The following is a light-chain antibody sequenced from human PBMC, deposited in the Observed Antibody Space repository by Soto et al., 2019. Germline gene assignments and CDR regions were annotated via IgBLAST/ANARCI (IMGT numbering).Light chain of an antibody. CDR3: GTWDTGLVWV. CDR2: DNN. Sequence: QSVLTQPPSVSAAPGQRVSISCSGSSSSIGTHYVAWYQQVPGTPPKLLIYDNNKRPSGTPDRVSGSKSGTSATLGITGLQTGDEADYYCGTWDTGLVWVFGGGTKVTVL. CDR1: SSSIGTHY. J-gene: IGLJ3*02. V-gene: IGLV1-51*01.